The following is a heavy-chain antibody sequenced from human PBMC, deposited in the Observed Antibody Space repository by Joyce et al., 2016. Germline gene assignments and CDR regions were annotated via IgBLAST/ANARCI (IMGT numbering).Heavy chain of an antibody. D-gene: IGHD6-19*01. V-gene: IGHV4-34*02. CDR3: ARSQWLAPLMY. J-gene: IGHJ4*02. Sequence: QVQLQQWGAGLLKTSETLSLTCAVYSGRFSGFFWSWVRQPPGKGLEWIGDITNSGATHYNPSLKSRPTMSVDTSRKEFSLKLSSVTVADTAIYYCARSQWLAPLMYWDQGTPVTVSS. CDR1: SGRFSGFF. CDR2: ITNSGAT.